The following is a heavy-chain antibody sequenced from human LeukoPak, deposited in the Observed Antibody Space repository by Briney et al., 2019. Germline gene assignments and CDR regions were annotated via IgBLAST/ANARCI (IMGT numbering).Heavy chain of an antibody. CDR1: GFIFSSYA. CDR2: ISNTGSNT. J-gene: IGHJ6*03. CDR3: AARRGYYHYMDV. D-gene: IGHD3-3*01. V-gene: IGHV3-23*01. Sequence: GGSLRLSCAASGFIFSSYAVAWVRQAPGKVLEWVSSISNTGSNTYYADSVKGRFTISRDNSKNTLSLQMNSLTAEDTAVYYCAARRGYYHYMDVWGKGTTVTVSS.